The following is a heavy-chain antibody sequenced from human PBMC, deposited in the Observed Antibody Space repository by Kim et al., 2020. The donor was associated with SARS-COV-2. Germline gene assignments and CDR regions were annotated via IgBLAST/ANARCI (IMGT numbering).Heavy chain of an antibody. CDR2: INHSGST. CDR3: ARGRSIYYGSGSYLEFALALEGPIGNGNFDY. J-gene: IGHJ4*02. CDR1: GGSFSGYY. D-gene: IGHD3-10*01. V-gene: IGHV4-34*01. Sequence: SETLSLTCAVYGGSFSGYYWSWIRQPPGKGLEWIGEINHSGSTNYNPSLKSRVTISVDTSKNQFSLKLSSVTAADTAVYYCARGRSIYYGSGSYLEFALALEGPIGNGNFDYWGQGTLVTVSS.